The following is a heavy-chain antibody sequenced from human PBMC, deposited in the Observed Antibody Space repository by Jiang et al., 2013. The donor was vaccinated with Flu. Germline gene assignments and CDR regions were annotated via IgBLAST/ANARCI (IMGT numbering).Heavy chain of an antibody. V-gene: IGHV4-34*01. CDR3: ARQRVTIYPYYMDV. J-gene: IGHJ6*04. D-gene: IGHD4-17*01. CDR1: GGSLSGYY. Sequence: LLKPSETLSLTCVVSGGSLSGYYWTWIRQPPGKGLEWIGEINHGGSTSYNPSLESRVSISIDTFKSQFSLTMRSVTAADTALYYCARQRVTIYPYYMDVWGEGTTVTISS. CDR2: INHGGST.